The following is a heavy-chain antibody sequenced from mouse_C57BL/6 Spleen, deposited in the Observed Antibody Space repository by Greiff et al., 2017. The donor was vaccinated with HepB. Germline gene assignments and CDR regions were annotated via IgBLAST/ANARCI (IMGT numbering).Heavy chain of an antibody. CDR2: SYWDDDK. J-gene: IGHJ2*01. CDR3: ARITTVEYYFDY. Sequence: QVTLKESGPGILQSSQTLSLTCSFSGFSLSTSGMGVSWIRQPSGKGLEWLAHSYWDDDKRYNPSLKSRLTNSKDTSRNQVFLKITSVDTADTATYYCARITTVEYYFDYWGQGTTLTVSS. V-gene: IGHV8-12*01. D-gene: IGHD1-1*01. CDR1: GFSLSTSGMG.